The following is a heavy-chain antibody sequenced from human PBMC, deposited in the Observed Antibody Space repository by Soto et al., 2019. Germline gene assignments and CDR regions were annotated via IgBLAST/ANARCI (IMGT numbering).Heavy chain of an antibody. V-gene: IGHV3-23*01. J-gene: IGHJ2*01. CDR3: ATASWNLYGYFDL. CDR1: GFTFSSYA. CDR2: ISGSGGST. D-gene: IGHD1-1*01. Sequence: EVQLLESGGGLVQPGGSLRLSCAASGFTFSSYAMSWVRQAPGKGLEWVSAISGSGGSTYYADSVKGRFTISRDNSKNTLYLQMNSLRAEDTAVYYCATASWNLYGYFDLWGRGTLVTVSS.